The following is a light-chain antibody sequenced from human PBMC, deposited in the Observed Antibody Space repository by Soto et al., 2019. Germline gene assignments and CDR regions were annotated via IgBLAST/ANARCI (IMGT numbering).Light chain of an antibody. J-gene: IGKJ1*01. Sequence: DIQMTQSPSSLSASVGDRVTITCRASQSISSYLNWYQQKPGKAPKLLIYAASSLHSGVPSRFSGSGYGTDFTLTISSLQPEDFATYYCQQSYSILWMFGQGTKVQL. V-gene: IGKV1-39*01. CDR2: AAS. CDR3: QQSYSILWM. CDR1: QSISSY.